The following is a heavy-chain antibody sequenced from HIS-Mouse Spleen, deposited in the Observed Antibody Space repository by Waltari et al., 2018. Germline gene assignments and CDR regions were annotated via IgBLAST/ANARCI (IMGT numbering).Heavy chain of an antibody. J-gene: IGHJ2*01. V-gene: IGHV4-39*07. CDR1: GGSISSSSYY. CDR2: IYYSGSH. CDR3: AREIPYSSSWYDWYFDL. Sequence: QLQLQESGPGLVKPSETLSLTCTVSGGSISSSSYYLGWISQPPGKGLEWIGSIYYSGSHYYNPSLKMRVTISVDTSKNHFALKLSSVTAADTAVYYCAREIPYSSSWYDWYFDLWGRGTLVTVSS. D-gene: IGHD6-13*01.